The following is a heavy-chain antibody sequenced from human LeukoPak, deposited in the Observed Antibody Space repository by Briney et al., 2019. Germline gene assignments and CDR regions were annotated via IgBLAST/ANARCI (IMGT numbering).Heavy chain of an antibody. CDR2: ISGSSSTI. CDR1: GFTFSSYS. Sequence: GGSLRLSCAASGFTFSSYSMNWVRQAPGKGLEWGSYISGSSSTIYYADSVKGRFTISRDNGKNTLYLQMNSLRSDDTAVYYCAREQGYFDWLLRHICGMDVWGQGTTVTVSS. J-gene: IGHJ6*02. D-gene: IGHD3-9*01. CDR3: AREQGYFDWLLRHICGMDV. V-gene: IGHV3-48*01.